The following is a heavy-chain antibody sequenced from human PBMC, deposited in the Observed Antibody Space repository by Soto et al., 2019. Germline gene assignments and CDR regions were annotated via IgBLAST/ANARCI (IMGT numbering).Heavy chain of an antibody. J-gene: IGHJ6*02. Sequence: PGGSLRLSCAASGFSFSSYSMSWVRQAPGKGLEWVSVITGSGADTYYADSVKGRFTISRYNSKNTLYLQMNSLRAEDTAVYYCARGYNSPYYYYGLDVWGQGTTVTVSS. CDR3: ARGYNSPYYYYGLDV. CDR1: GFSFSSYS. D-gene: IGHD1-1*01. V-gene: IGHV3-23*01. CDR2: ITGSGADT.